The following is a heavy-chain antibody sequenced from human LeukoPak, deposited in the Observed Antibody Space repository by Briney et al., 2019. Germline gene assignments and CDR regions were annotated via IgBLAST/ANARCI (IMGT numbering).Heavy chain of an antibody. J-gene: IGHJ4*02. CDR3: ARGESSNWSFDY. Sequence: SETLSLTCTVSGGSVSSGIYSWSWIRQPPGKGLEWIGYIYYSGSSNYNPSLMSRVAISVDTSKNQFSLKLGFVTAADAAVYYCARGESSNWSFDYWGQGTLVTVSS. CDR2: IYYSGSS. V-gene: IGHV4-61*01. D-gene: IGHD6-13*01. CDR1: GGSVSSGIYS.